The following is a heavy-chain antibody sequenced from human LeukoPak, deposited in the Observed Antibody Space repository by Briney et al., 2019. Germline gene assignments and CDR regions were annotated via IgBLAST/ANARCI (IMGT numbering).Heavy chain of an antibody. Sequence: GGSLRLSCAASGFTFRNYAMTWVRQAPGKGLEWVSSIPSSGDGTYYAHSVKGRFTISRDNSKNMLYLQMNSLRAEDTAVYYCARRTSGAFDFWDQGTLVTVSS. D-gene: IGHD5-12*01. CDR3: ARRTSGAFDF. CDR2: IPSSGDGT. V-gene: IGHV3-23*01. CDR1: GFTFRNYA. J-gene: IGHJ4*02.